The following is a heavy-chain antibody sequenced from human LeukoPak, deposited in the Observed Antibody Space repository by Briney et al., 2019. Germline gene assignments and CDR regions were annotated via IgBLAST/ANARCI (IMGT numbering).Heavy chain of an antibody. Sequence: SVKVSCKASGGTFSSYAISRVRQAPGQGLEWMGRIIPILGIANYAQKFQGRVTITADKSTSTAYMELSSLRSEGTAVYYCASVVVTANDAFDIWGQGTMVTVSS. CDR2: IIPILGIA. CDR1: GGTFSSYA. D-gene: IGHD2-21*02. CDR3: ASVVVTANDAFDI. J-gene: IGHJ3*02. V-gene: IGHV1-69*04.